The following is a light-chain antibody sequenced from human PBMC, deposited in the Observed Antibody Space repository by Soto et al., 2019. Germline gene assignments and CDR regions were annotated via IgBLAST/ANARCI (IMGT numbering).Light chain of an antibody. CDR3: QQYNNWTQT. CDR1: QSVSSN. J-gene: IGKJ2*01. CDR2: GAS. Sequence: EIVMTQSPATLSESPGERATLSCRASQSVSSNLAWYQQKPDQAPRLLIYGASTRATGIPARFSGSGSGTEFTLTISSLQSEDFAVYYCQQYNNWTQTFGQGTKLEIK. V-gene: IGKV3-15*01.